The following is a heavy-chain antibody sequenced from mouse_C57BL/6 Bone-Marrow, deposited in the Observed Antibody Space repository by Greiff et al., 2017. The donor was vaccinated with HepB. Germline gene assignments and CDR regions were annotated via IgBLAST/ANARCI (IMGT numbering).Heavy chain of an antibody. V-gene: IGHV7-3*01. Sequence: EVKLMESGGGLVQPGGSLSLSCAASGFTFTDYYMSWVRQPPGKALEWLGFIRNKANGYTTEYSASVKGRFTISRDNSQSILDLQMNALRAEDSDTYYGARYTYYYGSSYWYCDVWGTGTTVTVSS. CDR2: IRNKANGYTT. D-gene: IGHD1-1*01. CDR1: GFTFTDYY. CDR3: ARYTYYYGSSYWYCDV. J-gene: IGHJ1*03.